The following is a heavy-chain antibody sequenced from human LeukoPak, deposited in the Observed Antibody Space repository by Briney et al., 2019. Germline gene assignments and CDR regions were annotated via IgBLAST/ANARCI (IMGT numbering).Heavy chain of an antibody. D-gene: IGHD5-12*01. V-gene: IGHV3-30-3*01. CDR3: ARGYSGYAGGYFDY. CDR1: GFTFSSYA. J-gene: IGHJ4*02. Sequence: PGRSLRLSCAACGFTFSSYAMHWVRQAPGKGLEWVAVISYDGSNKYYADSVKGRFTISRDNSKNTLCLQMNSLRAEDTAVYYCARGYSGYAGGYFDYWGQGTLVTVSS. CDR2: ISYDGSNK.